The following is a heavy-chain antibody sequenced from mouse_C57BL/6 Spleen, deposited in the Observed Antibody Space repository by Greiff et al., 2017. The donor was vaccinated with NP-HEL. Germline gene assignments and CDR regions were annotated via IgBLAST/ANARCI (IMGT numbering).Heavy chain of an antibody. J-gene: IGHJ2*01. CDR3: AIANPFDY. CDR2: INPGSGGT. Sequence: QVQLQQSGAELVRPGTSVKVSCKASGYAFTNYLIEWVKQRPGQGLEWIGVINPGSGGTNYNEKFKGKATLTADKSSSTAYMQLSSLTSEDSAVYFCAIANPFDYWGQGTTLTVSS. V-gene: IGHV1-54*01. D-gene: IGHD4-1*01. CDR1: GYAFTNYL.